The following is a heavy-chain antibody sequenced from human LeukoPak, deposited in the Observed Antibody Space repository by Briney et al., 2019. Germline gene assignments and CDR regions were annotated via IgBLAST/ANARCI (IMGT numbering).Heavy chain of an antibody. Sequence: SVKVSCKASGGTFSSYAISWVRQAPGQGLEWMGGIIPIFGTANYAQNFQDRVTMTTDISTSTAYMELRSLRSDDTAVYFCARGFSETTVIPIDYWGPGTLVTVSS. J-gene: IGHJ4*02. D-gene: IGHD4-11*01. CDR2: IIPIFGTA. CDR1: GGTFSSYA. CDR3: ARGFSETTVIPIDY. V-gene: IGHV1-69*05.